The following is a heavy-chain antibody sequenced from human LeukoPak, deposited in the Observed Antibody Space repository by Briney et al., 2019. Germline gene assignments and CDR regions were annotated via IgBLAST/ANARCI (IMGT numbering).Heavy chain of an antibody. CDR1: GGSISSYY. CDR2: IHYSGTT. V-gene: IGHV4-59*01. J-gene: IGHJ3*02. CDR3: ARGRWLPNAFDI. D-gene: IGHD5-24*01. Sequence: SETLSLTCSVSGGSISSYYWSWIRQSPGRGLEWIGYIHYSGTTNNNPSLQSRVTISVDTSKHQFSMKLKSVTAADTAVYFCARGRWLPNAFDIWGQGTMVTVFS.